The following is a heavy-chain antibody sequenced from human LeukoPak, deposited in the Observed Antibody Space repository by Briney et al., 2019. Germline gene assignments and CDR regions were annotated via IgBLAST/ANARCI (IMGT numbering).Heavy chain of an antibody. CDR2: ISAYNGNT. CDR3: ASIGCSSTSCQNNWFDP. D-gene: IGHD2-2*01. Sequence: ASVKVSCKASGYTFTSYGISWVRRAPGQGLEWMGWISAYNGNTNYAQKLQGRVTMTTDTSTSTAYMELRSLRSDDTAVYYCASIGCSSTSCQNNWFDPWGQGTLVTVSS. J-gene: IGHJ5*02. CDR1: GYTFTSYG. V-gene: IGHV1-18*01.